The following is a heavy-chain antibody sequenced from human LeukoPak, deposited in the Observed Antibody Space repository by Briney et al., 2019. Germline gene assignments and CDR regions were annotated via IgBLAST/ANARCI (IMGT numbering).Heavy chain of an antibody. D-gene: IGHD1-26*01. Sequence: LEWVGSIKQDGSEKYYVDSVKGRFTFSRDNGKNSVYLQMSSLRADDTAVYYCASQRDGASDYWGQGTLVTVSS. CDR3: ASQRDGASDY. J-gene: IGHJ4*02. CDR2: IKQDGSEK. V-gene: IGHV3-7*01.